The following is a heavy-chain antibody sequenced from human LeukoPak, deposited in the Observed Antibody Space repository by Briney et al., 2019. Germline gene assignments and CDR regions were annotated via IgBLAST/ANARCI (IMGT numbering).Heavy chain of an antibody. CDR3: ARGPAYDFWSGYYSTYYGMDV. CDR2: MNPNSGNT. D-gene: IGHD3-3*01. Sequence: ASVKVSCKASGYTFTSYDINWVRQATGQGLEWMGWMNPNSGNTGYAQKFQGRVTMTRNTSISTAYMELSSLRSEDTAVYYCARGPAYDFWSGYYSTYYGMDVWGQGTTVTVPS. CDR1: GYTFTSYD. J-gene: IGHJ6*02. V-gene: IGHV1-8*01.